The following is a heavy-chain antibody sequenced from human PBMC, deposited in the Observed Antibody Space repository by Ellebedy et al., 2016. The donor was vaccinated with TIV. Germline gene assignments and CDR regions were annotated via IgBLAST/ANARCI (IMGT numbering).Heavy chain of an antibody. D-gene: IGHD6-19*01. CDR2: ISYDGGDK. CDR1: GFDFSSYA. Sequence: GGSLRLSCAASGFDFSSYAMHWVRQAPGKGLDWVTLISYDGGDKYYADSVKGRFTISRDNSKNTLYLQMSSLKLEDTAVYYCARLGYSGQQWLVPINLWGQGTLVTVSS. V-gene: IGHV3-30*15. CDR3: ARLGYSGQQWLVPINL. J-gene: IGHJ5*02.